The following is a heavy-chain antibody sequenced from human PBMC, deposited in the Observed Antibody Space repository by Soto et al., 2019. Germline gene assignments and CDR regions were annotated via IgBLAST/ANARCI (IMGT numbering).Heavy chain of an antibody. CDR2: IGYSGVST. Sequence: EVQLLESGGGLVQPGGSLRLSCAASGFTFGNYAMSWVRQAPGKGLEWVSTIGYSGVSTYYADSVKGRFTISRDDSRNTVSLQLNSLSAEDTAVYYCAKDRDSYGPLYYFDSWGQGTLATVSS. CDR1: GFTFGNYA. V-gene: IGHV3-23*01. CDR3: AKDRDSYGPLYYFDS. D-gene: IGHD5-18*01. J-gene: IGHJ4*02.